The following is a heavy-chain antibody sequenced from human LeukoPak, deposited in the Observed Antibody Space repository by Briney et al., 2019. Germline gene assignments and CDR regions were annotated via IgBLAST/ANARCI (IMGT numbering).Heavy chain of an antibody. CDR3: ARARSQYYYDSSGYDAFDI. D-gene: IGHD3-22*01. Sequence: SVKVSCKASGGTFSSYAISWVRQAPGQGLEWMGGIIPIFGTANYAQKFQGRVTITTYESTTTAYMDLSRLRSEDTAVYYCARARSQYYYDSSGYDAFDIWGQGTMVTVSS. CDR2: IIPIFGTA. V-gene: IGHV1-69*05. CDR1: GGTFSSYA. J-gene: IGHJ3*02.